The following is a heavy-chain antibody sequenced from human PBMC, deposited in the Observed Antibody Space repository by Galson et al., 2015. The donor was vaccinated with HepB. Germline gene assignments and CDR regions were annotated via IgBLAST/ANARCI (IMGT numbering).Heavy chain of an antibody. D-gene: IGHD2-8*02. CDR2: ISAYDSST. CDR1: GYTFSSYS. CDR3: ARGALVAVANANLNNWFDP. V-gene: IGHV1-18*01. Sequence: SVKVSCKASGYTFSSYSIAWVRQAPGQGLEWMGWISAYDSSTNYAQKFQGRVTMTTETSTTTAYLELRSLRSDDTAVYYCARGALVAVANANLNNWFDPWGQGTLVTVSS. J-gene: IGHJ5*02.